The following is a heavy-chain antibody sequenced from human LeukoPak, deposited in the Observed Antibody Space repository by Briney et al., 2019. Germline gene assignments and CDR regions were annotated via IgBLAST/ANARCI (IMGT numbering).Heavy chain of an antibody. D-gene: IGHD6-13*01. CDR2: IYYSGST. J-gene: IGHJ4*02. V-gene: IGHV4-39*07. CDR3: ASGSSWDDY. Sequence: SETLSLTCIVSGGSISSGGHYWGWIRQPPGKGLEWIGSIYYSGSTYYNPSLNSRVTIFIDMSKNQFSLKLSSVTAADTAVYYCASGSSWDDYWGQGTLVTVSS. CDR1: GGSISSGGHY.